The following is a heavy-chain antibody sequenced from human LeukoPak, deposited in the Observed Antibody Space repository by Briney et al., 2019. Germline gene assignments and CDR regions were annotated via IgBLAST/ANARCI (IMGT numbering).Heavy chain of an antibody. CDR2: IRSDGSST. Sequence: GGSLRLSCAASGVSFSYYWMHWVRQVPGKGLVWVSRIRSDGSSTTYADSVRGRFTISRDNSNNTLYLHMTSLSAEDTAVYYFAKEGYYGSGSFPDYWGQGTLVTVSS. CDR3: AKEGYYGSGSFPDY. CDR1: GVSFSYYW. D-gene: IGHD3-10*01. J-gene: IGHJ4*02. V-gene: IGHV3-74*01.